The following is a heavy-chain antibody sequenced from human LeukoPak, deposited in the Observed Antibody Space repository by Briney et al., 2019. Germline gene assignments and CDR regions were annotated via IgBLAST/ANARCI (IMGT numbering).Heavy chain of an antibody. CDR3: ARKAGGMDV. Sequence: GESLKISCKGSGYSFTNYWIDWVRQVPGKGLEWMGIIYPGDSDTRYSPSFQGQVTMSADKSVSTAYLQWISLKASDTATYYCARKAGGMDVWGQGTTVTVSS. CDR2: IYPGDSDT. J-gene: IGHJ6*02. CDR1: GYSFTNYW. V-gene: IGHV5-51*01.